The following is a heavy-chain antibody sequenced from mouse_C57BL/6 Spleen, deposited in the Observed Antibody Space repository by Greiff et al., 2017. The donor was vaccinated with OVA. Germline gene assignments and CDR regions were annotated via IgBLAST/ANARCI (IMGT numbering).Heavy chain of an antibody. J-gene: IGHJ4*01. CDR2: IDPSDSYT. V-gene: IGHV1-59*01. CDR3: ARSNWDVGYAMDY. CDR1: GYTFTSYW. Sequence: QVQLQQPGAELVRPGTSVKLSCKASGYTFTSYWMHWVKQRPGQGLEWIGVIDPSDSYTNYNQKFKCKATLTVDTSSSTAYMQLSSLTSEDSAVYYCARSNWDVGYAMDYWGQGTSVTVSS. D-gene: IGHD4-1*01.